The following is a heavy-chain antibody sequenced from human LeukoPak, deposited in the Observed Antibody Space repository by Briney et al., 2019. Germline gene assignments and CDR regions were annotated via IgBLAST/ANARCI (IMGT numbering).Heavy chain of an antibody. J-gene: IGHJ4*02. V-gene: IGHV3-23*01. D-gene: IGHD6-13*01. Sequence: GGSLRLSCAASGFTFTTYAMSWVRQAPGKGLEWVSTISGSGGSTYFADSVKGRFTISRDNSKNTLYLQMNSLRAEDTAVYYCAKDRSGGSSWYSFDYWGQGALVTVSS. CDR1: GFTFTTYA. CDR3: AKDRSGGSSWYSFDY. CDR2: ISGSGGST.